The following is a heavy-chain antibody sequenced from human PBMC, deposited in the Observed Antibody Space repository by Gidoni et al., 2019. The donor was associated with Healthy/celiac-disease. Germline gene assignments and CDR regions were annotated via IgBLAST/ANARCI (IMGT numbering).Heavy chain of an antibody. V-gene: IGHV3-23*01. CDR3: AKDRKQLLLFDY. CDR1: GFTFSSYA. D-gene: IGHD2-2*01. J-gene: IGHJ4*02. Sequence: EVQLLESGGGLVQPGGSLRLSCAASGFTFSSYAMSWVGQAPGKGLEWVSAISGSGGSTYYADSVKGRFTISRDNSKNTLYLQMNSLRAEDTAVYYCAKDRKQLLLFDYWGQGTLVTVSS. CDR2: ISGSGGST.